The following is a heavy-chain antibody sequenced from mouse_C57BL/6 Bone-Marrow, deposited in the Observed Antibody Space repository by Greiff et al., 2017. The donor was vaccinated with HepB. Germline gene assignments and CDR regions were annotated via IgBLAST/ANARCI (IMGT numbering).Heavy chain of an antibody. CDR3: ASEGIYSGYLFAY. Sequence: QVQLQQPGAELVKPGASVKLSSKASGYTFNSYWMHWVKQRPGRGLEWIGRIDPNSGGTKYNEKFKSKATLTVDKPSSTAYMQLSSQTSEDSAVYYCASEGIYSGYLFAYWGQGTLVTVSA. V-gene: IGHV1-62-3*01. J-gene: IGHJ3*01. CDR1: GYTFNSYW. CDR2: IDPNSGGT. D-gene: IGHD2-2*01.